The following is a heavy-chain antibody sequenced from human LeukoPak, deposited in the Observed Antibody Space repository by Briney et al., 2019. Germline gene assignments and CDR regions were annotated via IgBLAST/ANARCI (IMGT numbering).Heavy chain of an antibody. CDR2: INHSGSS. Sequence: SETLSLTCAVYGGSFSGYYWSWIRQPPGKGLEWIGEINHSGSSNYNPSLKSRVTISVDTSKNQFSLKLSSVTAADTAVYYCARESSGWYVGFDYWGRGTLITVSS. J-gene: IGHJ4*02. CDR1: GGSFSGYY. CDR3: ARESSGWYVGFDY. V-gene: IGHV4-34*01. D-gene: IGHD6-19*01.